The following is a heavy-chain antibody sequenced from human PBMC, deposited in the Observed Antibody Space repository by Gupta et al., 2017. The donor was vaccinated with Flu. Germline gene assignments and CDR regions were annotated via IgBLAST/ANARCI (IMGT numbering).Heavy chain of an antibody. Sequence: QVQLVESGGGVVQPGRSLRLSCAASGFTFSSYGMHWVRQAPGKGLEWVAVIWYDGSNKYYADSVKGRFTISRDNSKNTLYLQMNSLRAEDTAVYYCARDRTRNWFDPWGQGTLVTVSS. CDR2: IWYDGSNK. CDR1: GFTFSSYG. V-gene: IGHV3-33*01. CDR3: ARDRTRNWFDP. J-gene: IGHJ5*02.